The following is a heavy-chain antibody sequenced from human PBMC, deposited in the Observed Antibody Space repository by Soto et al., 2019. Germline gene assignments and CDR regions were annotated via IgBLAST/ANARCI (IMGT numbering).Heavy chain of an antibody. J-gene: IGHJ6*02. CDR2: IVPIFGTT. D-gene: IGHD3-16*01. Sequence: QVQLLQSGAEVKKPGSSVKVSCTVSGGIFRRYAISWVRQAPGQGLEWLGGIVPIFGTTNYAQKFQGRVTITADESTSTAYMDLSRLRSDDTAVYYCARPDEGSYSSNHHYYYALDVWGQGITVTVSS. CDR1: GGIFRRYA. CDR3: ARPDEGSYSSNHHYYYALDV. V-gene: IGHV1-69*01.